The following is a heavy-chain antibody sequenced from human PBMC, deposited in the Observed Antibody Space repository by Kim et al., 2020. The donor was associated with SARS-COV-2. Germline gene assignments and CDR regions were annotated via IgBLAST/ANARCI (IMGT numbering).Heavy chain of an antibody. Sequence: SETLSLTCTVSCGSISSGGYYWSWIRQHPGKGLEWIGYIYYSGSTYYNPSLKSRVTISVDTSKNQFSLKLSSVTAADTAVYYCARAPIVVVITHFDYWGQGTLVTLSS. D-gene: IGHD3-22*01. J-gene: IGHJ4*02. CDR2: IYYSGST. V-gene: IGHV4-31*03. CDR1: CGSISSGGYY. CDR3: ARAPIVVVITHFDY.